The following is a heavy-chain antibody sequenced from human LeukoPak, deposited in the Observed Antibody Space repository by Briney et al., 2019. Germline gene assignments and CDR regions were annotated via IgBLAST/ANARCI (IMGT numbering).Heavy chain of an antibody. V-gene: IGHV5-51*01. J-gene: IGHJ4*02. D-gene: IGHD3-22*01. CDR3: ARPRGNYYYESSGYGY. CDR2: IYPGDSDT. CDR1: GYSFTSYW. Sequence: GESLKISCKGSGYSFTSYWIGWVRQMPGKGLEWMGIIYPGDSDTRYSPSFQGQVTISADKSISTAYLQWSSLKASDTAMYYCARPRGNYYYESSGYGYWGQGTLVTVSS.